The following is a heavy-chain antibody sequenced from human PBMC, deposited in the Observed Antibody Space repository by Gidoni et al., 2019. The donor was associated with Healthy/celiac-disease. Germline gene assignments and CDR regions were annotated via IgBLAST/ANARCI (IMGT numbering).Heavy chain of an antibody. D-gene: IGHD2-2*01. V-gene: IGHV1-18*04. J-gene: IGHJ4*02. CDR1: GYTFTSYG. CDR2: ISAYNGNT. CDR3: ARLPAGGCSSTSCNYFDY. Sequence: QVQLVQSGAEVKKPGASVKVSCKASGYTFTSYGISWVRQAPGQGLEWMGWISAYNGNTNYAQKLQGRVTMTTDTSTSTAYMELRSLRSDDTAVYYCARLPAGGCSSTSCNYFDYWGQGTLVTVSS.